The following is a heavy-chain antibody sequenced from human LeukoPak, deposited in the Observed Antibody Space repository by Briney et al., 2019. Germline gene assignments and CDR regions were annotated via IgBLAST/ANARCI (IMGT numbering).Heavy chain of an antibody. CDR3: ARAPSIAVAGYDYYYMDV. CDR1: GYTFSGYY. CDR2: INPNGDGT. Sequence: ASVKVSCKASGYTFSGYYMHWVRQAPGQGLEWMGWINPNGDGTNYAQKFQGRVTMTRDTSISTAYMELTRLRSDDTAVYYCARAPSIAVAGYDYYYMDVWGKGATVTVSS. J-gene: IGHJ6*03. V-gene: IGHV1-2*02. D-gene: IGHD6-19*01.